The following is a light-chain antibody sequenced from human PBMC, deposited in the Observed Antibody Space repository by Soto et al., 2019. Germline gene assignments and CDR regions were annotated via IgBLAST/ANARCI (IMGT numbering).Light chain of an antibody. V-gene: IGKV1-39*01. Sequence: DIHMSHSASSLSASVGNSVTITCRASQSINIYLSWYQQKPGKAPKLLINVASTLQGGVPSRFSGSESETEFTLAISSLQPEDSATYYCQQSYSTPQTFGGGTKVDIK. CDR2: VAS. CDR3: QQSYSTPQT. CDR1: QSINIY. J-gene: IGKJ4*02.